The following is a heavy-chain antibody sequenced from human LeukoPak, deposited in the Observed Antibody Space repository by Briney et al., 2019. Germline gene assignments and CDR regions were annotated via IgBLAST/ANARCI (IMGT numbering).Heavy chain of an antibody. CDR1: GYTLTELS. D-gene: IGHD3-3*01. J-gene: IGHJ4*02. CDR3: ATAVFQKNLRFLEWRPFDY. V-gene: IGHV1-24*01. CDR2: FDPEDGET. Sequence: GASVKVSCKVSGYTLTELSMHWVRQAPGKGLEWMGGFDPEDGETIYAQKFQGRVTMTEDTSTDTAYMELSSLRSEDTAVYYCATAVFQKNLRFLEWRPFDYWGQGTLVTVSS.